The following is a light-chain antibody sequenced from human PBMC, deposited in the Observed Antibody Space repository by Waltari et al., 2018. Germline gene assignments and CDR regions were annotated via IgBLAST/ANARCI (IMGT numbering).Light chain of an antibody. V-gene: IGLV3-1*01. CDR1: KLGEKY. CDR2: EDD. Sequence: SYEVTQPPSVSVSPGQTASITCSGDKLGEKYVSWYQQKPGQSPVVVIYEDDDRPSGVPERFSGSNSGNTATLTISGTQARYEADYYCQAWDGSTSTVVFGGGTKVTVL. J-gene: IGLJ2*01. CDR3: QAWDGSTSTVV.